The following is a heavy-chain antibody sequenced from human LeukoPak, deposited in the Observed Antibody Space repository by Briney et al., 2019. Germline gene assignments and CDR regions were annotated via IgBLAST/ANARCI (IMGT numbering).Heavy chain of an antibody. CDR3: ARDYGWLRWTY. V-gene: IGHV4-61*08. Sequence: PSETLSLTCTVSGGSISSGGYLWSWIRQSPGKGLEWIGYIYYSGSTNYNPSLKSRVTMSVDTSKNQFSLKLSSVTAADTAVYYCARDYGWLRWTYWGQGTLVTVSS. CDR1: GGSISSGGYL. CDR2: IYYSGST. J-gene: IGHJ4*02. D-gene: IGHD3-16*01.